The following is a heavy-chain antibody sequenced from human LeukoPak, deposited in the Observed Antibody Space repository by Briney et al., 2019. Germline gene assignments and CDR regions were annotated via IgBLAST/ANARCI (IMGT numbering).Heavy chain of an antibody. V-gene: IGHV3-66*01. CDR3: ARDRGSGWYDY. J-gene: IGHJ4*02. D-gene: IGHD6-19*01. CDR1: GFTVSSNH. CDR2: IYIDGNT. Sequence: GGSLRLSCAASGFTVSSNHMSWVRPAPGKGMEWGSMIYIDGNTYYADSVKGRFTISRDNSRTTLYLHMRSLRAEDTAVYYCARDRGSGWYDYWGQGTLVTVSS.